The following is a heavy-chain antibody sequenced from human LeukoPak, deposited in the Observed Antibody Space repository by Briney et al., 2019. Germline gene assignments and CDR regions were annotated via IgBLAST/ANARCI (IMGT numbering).Heavy chain of an antibody. V-gene: IGHV1-69*13. J-gene: IGHJ4*02. Sequence: ASVKVSCKASGGTFSSYAISWVRQAPGQGLERMGGIIPIFGTANYAQKFQGRVTITADESTSTAYMELSSLRSEDTAVYYCARGGTTVLIPVYFDYWGQGTLVTVSS. CDR1: GGTFSSYA. CDR2: IIPIFGTA. CDR3: ARGGTTVLIPVYFDY. D-gene: IGHD4-23*01.